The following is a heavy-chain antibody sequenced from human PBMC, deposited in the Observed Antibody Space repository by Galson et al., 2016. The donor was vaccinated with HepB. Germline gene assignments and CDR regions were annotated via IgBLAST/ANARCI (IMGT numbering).Heavy chain of an antibody. CDR2: DSMDGRRT. Sequence: SLRLSCAASGFTFSNYGMHWVRQAPGKGLEWVAADSMDGRRTFYAYSVKGRFTISRDNSNSMLFLQMSSLRADDTAVYYCARRHEYCPPVGCSVDYWGQGTLVSVSS. CDR3: ARRHEYCPPVGCSVDY. D-gene: IGHD2/OR15-2a*01. V-gene: IGHV3-30*03. J-gene: IGHJ4*02. CDR1: GFTFSNYG.